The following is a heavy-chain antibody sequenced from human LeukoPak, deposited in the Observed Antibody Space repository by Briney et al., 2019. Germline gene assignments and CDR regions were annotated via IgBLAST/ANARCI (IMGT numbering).Heavy chain of an antibody. CDR3: ARTAGTGEWFDP. J-gene: IGHJ5*02. CDR1: GYTFTSYD. V-gene: IGHV1-8*01. Sequence: ASVKVSCKASGYTFTSYDINWVRQATGQGLEWMGWMNPNSGNTGYAQKLQGRVTMTTDTSTSTAYMELRSLRSDDTAVYYCARTAGTGEWFDPWGQGTLVTVSS. D-gene: IGHD6-13*01. CDR2: MNPNSGNT.